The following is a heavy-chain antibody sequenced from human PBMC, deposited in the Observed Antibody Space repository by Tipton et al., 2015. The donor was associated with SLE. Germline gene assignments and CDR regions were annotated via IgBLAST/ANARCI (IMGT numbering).Heavy chain of an antibody. D-gene: IGHD5-24*01. J-gene: IGHJ5*02. CDR3: ARVSGWLQFSWFDP. V-gene: IGHV4-34*01. CDR2: INHSGST. CDR1: GGSISSYY. Sequence: LRLSCTVSGGSISSYYWSWIRQPPGKGLEWIGEINHSGSTNYNPSLKSRVIISVDTSKNQFSLKLSSVTAADTAVYYCARVSGWLQFSWFDPWGQGTLVTVSS.